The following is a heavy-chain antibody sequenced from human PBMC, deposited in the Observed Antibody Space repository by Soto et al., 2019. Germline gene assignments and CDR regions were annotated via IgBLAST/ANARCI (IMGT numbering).Heavy chain of an antibody. V-gene: IGHV3-48*02. CDR1: GFTFRSYS. CDR3: ARDRLNGDAREAFDI. CDR2: IDPSGYGV. D-gene: IGHD7-27*01. Sequence: EAQLLESGGGLVQTGESLRLSCVASGFTFRSYSVSWVRQAPGKGLEWIAYIDPSGYGVSYADSVRGRFAISRDNVENSLYLQLSSLRDEDTALYYCARDRLNGDAREAFDIWGQGTMVNVSS. J-gene: IGHJ3*02.